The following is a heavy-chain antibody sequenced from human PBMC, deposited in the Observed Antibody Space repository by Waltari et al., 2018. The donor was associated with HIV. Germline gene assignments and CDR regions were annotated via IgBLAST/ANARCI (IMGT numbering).Heavy chain of an antibody. V-gene: IGHV3-7*01. Sequence: EVQLVESGGGLVQPGGSLRLSCAASGFTFTDHWMTWVRQAPGKGLEWVANRKQDGSQKYYVDSVKGRFTISRDNAKNALYLQMNSLGAEDTAVYYCVRSVGGNSAYWGQGTLVTVSS. CDR3: VRSVGGNSAY. D-gene: IGHD2-21*02. J-gene: IGHJ4*02. CDR1: GFTFTDHW. CDR2: RKQDGSQK.